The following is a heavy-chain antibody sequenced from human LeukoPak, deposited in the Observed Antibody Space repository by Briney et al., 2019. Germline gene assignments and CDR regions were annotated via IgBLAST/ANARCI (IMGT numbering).Heavy chain of an antibody. CDR2: INHSGST. J-gene: IGHJ4*02. D-gene: IGHD2-2*01. CDR1: GGSFSGYY. Sequence: PSETLSLTCAVYGGSFSGYYWSWIRQPPGKGLEWIGEINHSGSTNYNPSLKSRVTISVDTSKNQFSLKLSSVTAADTAVYYCARGRTAQYQLLSHFDYWGQGTLVTVSS. V-gene: IGHV4-34*01. CDR3: ARGRTAQYQLLSHFDY.